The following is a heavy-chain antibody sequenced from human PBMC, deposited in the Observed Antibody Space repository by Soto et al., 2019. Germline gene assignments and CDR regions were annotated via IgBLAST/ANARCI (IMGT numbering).Heavy chain of an antibody. CDR2: INHSGST. CDR3: ARGDSDVLRYFDWLQSFYFDY. CDR1: GGSFSGYY. Sequence: SSETLSLTCAVYGGSFSGYYWSWIRQPPGKGLEWIGEINHSGSTNYNPSLKSRVTISVDTSKNQFSLKLSSVTAADTAVYYCARGDSDVLRYFDWLQSFYFDYWGQGTLVTVSS. J-gene: IGHJ4*02. V-gene: IGHV4-34*01. D-gene: IGHD3-9*01.